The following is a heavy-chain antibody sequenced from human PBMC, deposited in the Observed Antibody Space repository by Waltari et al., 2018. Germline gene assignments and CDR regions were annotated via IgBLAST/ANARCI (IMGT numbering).Heavy chain of an antibody. CDR3: ARARGATKDY. CDR1: GGTFSSYT. Sequence: QVQLVQSGAEVKKPGSSVKVSCKASGGTFSSYTINWVRQATGQGLEWMGWMNPNSGNTGYAKKFQGRVTMTRNTSISTAYMELSSLRSEDTAVYYCARARGATKDYWGQGTLVTVSS. J-gene: IGHJ4*02. V-gene: IGHV1-8*02. CDR2: MNPNSGNT. D-gene: IGHD1-26*01.